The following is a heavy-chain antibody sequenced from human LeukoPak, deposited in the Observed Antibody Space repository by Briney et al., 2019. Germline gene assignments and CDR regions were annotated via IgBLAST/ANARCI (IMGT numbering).Heavy chain of an antibody. CDR1: GVSFNAYY. CDR3: AQIRCGHNGDICYNH. Sequence: SETLSLTCTVSGVSFNAYYWSWIRQSPGKGLEWIGDVPPGGYIKYNPSLRSRVTISVDTSENHLPLRPGTVTDAAAANYDCAQIRCGHNGDICYNHWGQGTLVTVSS. CDR2: VPPGGYI. J-gene: IGHJ5*02. D-gene: IGHD2-8*02. V-gene: IGHV4-34*01.